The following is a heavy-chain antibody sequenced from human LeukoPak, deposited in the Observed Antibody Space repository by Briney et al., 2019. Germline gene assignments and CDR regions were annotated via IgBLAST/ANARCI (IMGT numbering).Heavy chain of an antibody. Sequence: GGSLRLSCAASRFTFSAYWMHWVRQAPGKGLVWLSRINTGGNDITYADSVKGPLTISRDNAKNTLYLQMNSLTVEDTGVYFCARSLVVGGTRPNDYWGQGTLVSVSS. CDR2: INTGGNDI. V-gene: IGHV3-74*01. CDR3: ARSLVVGGTRPNDY. J-gene: IGHJ4*02. D-gene: IGHD2-15*01. CDR1: RFTFSAYW.